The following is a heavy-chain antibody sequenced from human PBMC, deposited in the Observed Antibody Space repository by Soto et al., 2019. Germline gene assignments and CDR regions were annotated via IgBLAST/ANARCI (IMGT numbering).Heavy chain of an antibody. D-gene: IGHD2-15*01. CDR3: ARRQLYCSGGNCYAFDY. CDR2: IYYSGSA. CDR1: GASISSGDYY. Sequence: QVQLQESGPGLVKPSQTLSLTCTVSGASISSGDYYWSWIRQPPGKGLEWIGYIYYSGSAYYNPSLKSRVTISVDTSKNQFSLKLSSVTAADTAVYFWARRQLYCSGGNCYAFDYWGQGTLVTVSS. J-gene: IGHJ4*02. V-gene: IGHV4-30-4*01.